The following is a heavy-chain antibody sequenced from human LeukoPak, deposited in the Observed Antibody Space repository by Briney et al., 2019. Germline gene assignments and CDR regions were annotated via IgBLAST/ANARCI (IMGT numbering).Heavy chain of an antibody. D-gene: IGHD3-3*01. J-gene: IGHJ6*03. CDR2: VDPEDGET. V-gene: IGHV1-69-2*01. Sequence: GATVKISCKASGYTFTDYYMHWVQQAPGKGLEWMGRVDPEDGETIYAEKFQGRVTITADTSTDTAYMELSSLRSEDTAVYYCATGQLGLGVVTAYYYYMDVWGKGTTVTVSS. CDR3: ATGQLGLGVVTAYYYYMDV. CDR1: GYTFTDYY.